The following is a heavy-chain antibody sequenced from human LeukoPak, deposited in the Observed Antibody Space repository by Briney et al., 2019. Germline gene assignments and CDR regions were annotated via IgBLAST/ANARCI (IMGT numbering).Heavy chain of an antibody. V-gene: IGHV3-33*01. J-gene: IGHJ4*02. CDR2: IWYDGSNK. D-gene: IGHD4-17*01. CDR3: ALMTTVTTRSFDY. CDR1: GFTFSSYG. Sequence: GSLRLSCAASGFTFSSYGMHWVRQAPGKGLEWVAVIWYDGSNKYYADSVKGRFTISRDNSKNTLYLQMNSLRAEDTAVYYCALMTTVTTRSFDYWGQGTLVTVSS.